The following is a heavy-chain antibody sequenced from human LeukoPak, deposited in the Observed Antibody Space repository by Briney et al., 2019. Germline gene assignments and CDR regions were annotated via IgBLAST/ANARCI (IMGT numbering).Heavy chain of an antibody. V-gene: IGHV3-74*01. CDR2: INSDGSST. CDR1: GFTFSSYW. J-gene: IGHJ4*02. Sequence: PGGSLRLSCAASGFTFSSYWMHWVRQAPGKGLVWVSRINSDGSSTSYADSVKGRFTISRDNAKNTLYLQMNSLSAEDTAVYYCARDVRCSSTSCRYYFDYWGQGTLVTVSS. CDR3: ARDVRCSSTSCRYYFDY. D-gene: IGHD2-2*01.